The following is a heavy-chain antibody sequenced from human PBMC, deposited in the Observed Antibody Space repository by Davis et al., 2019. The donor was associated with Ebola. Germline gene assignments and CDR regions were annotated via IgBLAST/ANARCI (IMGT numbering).Heavy chain of an antibody. CDR1: GGSFSGYY. Sequence: SETLSLTCAVYGGSFSGYYWSWIRQPPGKGLEWIGEINHSGTTNYNPSLKSRVTVSLDTSKRQFSLKLSSVTAADTAVYYCARATLLGAGPNWFDPWGQGTLVTVSS. D-gene: IGHD6-13*01. CDR2: INHSGTT. J-gene: IGHJ5*02. V-gene: IGHV4-34*01. CDR3: ARATLLGAGPNWFDP.